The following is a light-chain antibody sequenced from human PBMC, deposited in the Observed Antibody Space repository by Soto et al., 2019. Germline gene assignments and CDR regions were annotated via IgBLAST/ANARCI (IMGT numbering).Light chain of an antibody. J-gene: IGKJ3*01. Sequence: EMVLTQSPASQSLSPGERATLSCRASQSVSSYEAWYQQKPGQAPMLLIYDASNRATVIPARFSGSGSGTDFTLTISSLEPEDFAVYYCQQRSNSGVTFGPGTKVDIK. CDR1: QSVSSY. V-gene: IGKV3-11*01. CDR3: QQRSNSGVT. CDR2: DAS.